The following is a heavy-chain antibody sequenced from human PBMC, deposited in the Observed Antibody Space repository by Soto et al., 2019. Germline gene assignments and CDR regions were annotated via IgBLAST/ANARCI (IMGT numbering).Heavy chain of an antibody. J-gene: IGHJ3*01. CDR2: INACNGNT. V-gene: IGHV1-18*01. Sequence: ASVKVSCKASGYTFTSYGISWVRQAPGQGLEWMGWINACNGNTNYAQKFQGRVTMTTDTSASTAYMELSSLRSEDTAVYYCANDYYESQVWVWGQGTMVTVSS. D-gene: IGHD3-22*01. CDR1: GYTFTSYG. CDR3: ANDYYESQVWV.